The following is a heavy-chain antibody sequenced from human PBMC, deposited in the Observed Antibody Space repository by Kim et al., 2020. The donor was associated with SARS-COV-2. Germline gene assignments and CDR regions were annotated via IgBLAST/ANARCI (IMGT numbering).Heavy chain of an antibody. CDR3: ATYSSSWTFDY. V-gene: IGHV1-8*01. J-gene: IGHJ4*02. D-gene: IGHD6-13*01. Sequence: ASVKVSCKASGYTFTSYDINWVRQATGQGLEWMGWMNPNSGNTGYAQKFQGTVTMTRNTSISTAYMELSSLRSEDTAVYYCATYSSSWTFDYWGQGTLVTVSS. CDR2: MNPNSGNT. CDR1: GYTFTSYD.